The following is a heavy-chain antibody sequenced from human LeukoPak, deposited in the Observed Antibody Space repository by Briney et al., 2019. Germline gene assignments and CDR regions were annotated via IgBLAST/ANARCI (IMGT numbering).Heavy chain of an antibody. CDR2: ISWNSGRI. D-gene: IGHD3-10*01. Sequence: ALRLSCAASGFTFDDYAMHWVRQAPGKGLEGVSGISWNSGRIVYADSVKGRFTISRDNAKNSLYMQMNSLSAEDTAFYYCAKDISSGNVPYYYYGMDVWGQGPTVTVSS. CDR1: GFTFDDYA. CDR3: AKDISSGNVPYYYYGMDV. J-gene: IGHJ6*02. V-gene: IGHV3-9*01.